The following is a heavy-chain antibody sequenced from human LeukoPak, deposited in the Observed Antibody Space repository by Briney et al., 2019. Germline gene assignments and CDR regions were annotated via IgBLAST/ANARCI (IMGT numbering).Heavy chain of an antibody. CDR2: IRGSGGNT. D-gene: IGHD4/OR15-4a*01. J-gene: IGHJ4*02. V-gene: IGHV3-23*01. CDR1: GFTFSSYA. CDR3: AKDSTSSADYYFDY. Sequence: PGGSLRLSCAASGFTFSSYAMSWVRQAPGKGLEWVSSIRGSGGNTYYADSVKGRFTISRDNSKNTLYLQMNSLRAEDTAVYYCAKDSTSSADYYFDYWGQGTLVTVSS.